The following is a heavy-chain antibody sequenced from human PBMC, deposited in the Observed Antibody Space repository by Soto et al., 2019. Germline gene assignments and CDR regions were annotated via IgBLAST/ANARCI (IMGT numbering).Heavy chain of an antibody. V-gene: IGHV3-30-3*01. CDR2: ILDDGNNK. D-gene: IGHD3-10*01. CDR1: GFTFSNYI. Sequence: QVQLVESGGGVVQTGRSLRLSCAASGFTFSNYIMHWVRQAPGKGLEWVAFILDDGNNKYYADSVKGRFTISRDNSKDTLYLQMNSLRTEDTAVYYCARDDEGGSYCDLGYWGQGTLVAVSS. J-gene: IGHJ4*02. CDR3: ARDDEGGSYCDLGY.